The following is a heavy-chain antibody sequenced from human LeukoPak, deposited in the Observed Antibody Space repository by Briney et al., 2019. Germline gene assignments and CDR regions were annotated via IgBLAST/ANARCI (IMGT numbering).Heavy chain of an antibody. CDR1: GFTSSSYA. D-gene: IGHD6-13*01. Sequence: PGGSLRLSCAASGFTSSSYALNWVRQAPGKGLEWVATVSGSGDRMYHADSVRGRFTISRDNSKNTLYLQMNSLRADDTAVYYCAKDRSSWYGPRLIDYWGQGTLVTVSS. CDR3: AKDRSSWYGPRLIDY. V-gene: IGHV3-23*01. J-gene: IGHJ4*02. CDR2: VSGSGDRM.